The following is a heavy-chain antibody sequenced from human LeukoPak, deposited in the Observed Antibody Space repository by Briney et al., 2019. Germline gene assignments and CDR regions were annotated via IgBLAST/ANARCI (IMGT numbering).Heavy chain of an antibody. V-gene: IGHV1-2*02. CDR2: INPNSGGI. CDR1: GYTFTGYY. CDR3: ARACRRDGYNYGY. Sequence: ASVKVSCKASGYTFTGYYMHWVRQAPGQGLEWMGWINPNSGGINYAQKFQGRVTMTRDTSISTAYMELSRLRSDDTAVYYCARACRRDGYNYGYWGQGTLVTVSS. J-gene: IGHJ4*02. D-gene: IGHD5-24*01.